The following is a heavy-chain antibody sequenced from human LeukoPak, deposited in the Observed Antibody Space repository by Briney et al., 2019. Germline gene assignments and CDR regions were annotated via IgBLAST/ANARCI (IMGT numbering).Heavy chain of an antibody. V-gene: IGHV1-46*01. D-gene: IGHD5-12*01. J-gene: IGHJ4*02. Sequence: ASVKVSCKASGYTFTSYYMHWVRQAPGQGLEWMGIINPSGGSTSYAQKFQGRVTMTRDTSTSTVYMELSSLRSEDTAVYYCARSGYALKRAYYFDYWGQGTLVTVSS. CDR2: INPSGGST. CDR1: GYTFTSYY. CDR3: ARSGYALKRAYYFDY.